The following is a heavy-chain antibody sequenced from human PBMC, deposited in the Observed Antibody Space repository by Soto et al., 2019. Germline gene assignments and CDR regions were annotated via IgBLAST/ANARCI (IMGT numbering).Heavy chain of an antibody. CDR1: GLTIRTYG. J-gene: IGHJ4*02. D-gene: IGHD6-13*01. CDR2: ISGDGATT. V-gene: IGHV3-23*01. Sequence: EVQLLESGGGLVQPGGSLRLSCEASGLTIRTYGLSWVRQAPGTGLEWVSCISGDGATTYYTDLVKARFTISRDISKNTLYLQMNSLRAEDTAVYYCAKVQRYSSSQHVIWGRRTQVTVSS. CDR3: AKVQRYSSSQHVI.